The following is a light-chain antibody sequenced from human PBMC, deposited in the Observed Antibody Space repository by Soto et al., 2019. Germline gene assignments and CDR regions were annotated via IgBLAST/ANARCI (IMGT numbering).Light chain of an antibody. V-gene: IGKV1-5*01. CDR2: DGS. CDR1: QTIMTY. Sequence: DIQMTQSPSSLSASVGDEVTITCRASQTIMTYLNWYQLKPGKAPKLLIYDGSSLESGVPSRFSGSGSGTEFTLTISGLHPDDFATYYCHQYNSYFQTFGQGTKVDIK. J-gene: IGKJ1*01. CDR3: HQYNSYFQT.